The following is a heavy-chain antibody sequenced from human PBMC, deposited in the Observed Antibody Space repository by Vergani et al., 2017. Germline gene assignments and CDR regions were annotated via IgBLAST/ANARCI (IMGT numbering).Heavy chain of an antibody. J-gene: IGHJ5*02. D-gene: IGHD3-3*02. CDR2: IKSKTDGGTT. CDR3: ARDKVPFSPYNWFDP. V-gene: IGHV3-15*01. Sequence: EVQLVESGGGLVKPGGSLRLSCAASGFTFSNAWMSWVRQAPGKGLEWVGRIKSKTDGGTTDYAAPVKGRFTISRDDSKNTLYLQMNSLKTEDTAVYYCARDKVPFSPYNWFDPWGQGTLVTVSS. CDR1: GFTFSNAW.